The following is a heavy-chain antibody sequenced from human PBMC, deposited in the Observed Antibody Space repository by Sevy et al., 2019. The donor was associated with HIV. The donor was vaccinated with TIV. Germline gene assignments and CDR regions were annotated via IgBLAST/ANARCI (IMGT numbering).Heavy chain of an antibody. V-gene: IGHV3-7*01. Sequence: GGSLRLSCAASGFTLSSRWMSWVRQAPGKGLEWVANIKQDGSEKYYVYSVKDRFTTSKDNAKNSLYLQMNSLRAEDTAVYYCVPSGGGHAGYWGQGTLVTVSS. CDR2: IKQDGSEK. J-gene: IGHJ4*02. D-gene: IGHD2-15*01. CDR3: VPSGGGHAGY. CDR1: GFTLSSRW.